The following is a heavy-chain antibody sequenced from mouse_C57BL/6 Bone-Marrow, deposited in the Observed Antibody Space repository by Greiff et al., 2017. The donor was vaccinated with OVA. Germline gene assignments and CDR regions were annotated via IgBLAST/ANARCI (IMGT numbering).Heavy chain of an antibody. D-gene: IGHD2-3*01. CDR3: ARQKVYDGYLYYFDY. CDR1: GYNFTSYD. V-gene: IGHV1-85*01. Sequence: VQGVESGPELVKPGASVKLSCKASGYNFTSYDINWVKQRPGQGLEWIGWIYPRDGSTKYNPKFKGKATLTVDTSSSTAYLELHSLTSEDSAVYFCARQKVYDGYLYYFDYWGQGTTLTVSS. J-gene: IGHJ2*01. CDR2: IYPRDGST.